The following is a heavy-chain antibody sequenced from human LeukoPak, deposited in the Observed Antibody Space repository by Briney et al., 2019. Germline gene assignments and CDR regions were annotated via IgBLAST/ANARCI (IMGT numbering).Heavy chain of an antibody. V-gene: IGHV1-46*01. CDR2: INPSGGST. D-gene: IGHD6-13*01. Sequence: ASVKVSCKASGYTFTSYYMHWVRQAPGQGLEWMGIINPSGGSTNYAQKLQGRVTMTTDTSTSTAYMELRSLRSDDTAVYYCARDSSSWSTTADYWGQGTLVTVSS. CDR3: ARDSSSWSTTADY. CDR1: GYTFTSYY. J-gene: IGHJ4*02.